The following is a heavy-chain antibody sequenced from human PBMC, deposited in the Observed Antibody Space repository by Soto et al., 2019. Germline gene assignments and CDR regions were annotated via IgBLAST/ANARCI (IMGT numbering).Heavy chain of an antibody. V-gene: IGHV4-61*08. J-gene: IGHJ5*02. CDR1: GGSISSGGYY. CDR2: IYYSGST. D-gene: IGHD3-22*01. Sequence: PSETLSLTCTVSGGSISSGGYYWSWIRQHPGKGLEWIGYIYYSGSTNYNPSLKSRVTISVDTSKNQFSLKLSSVTAADTAVYYCARLGGYYPSIDPWGQGALVTVSS. CDR3: ARLGGYYPSIDP.